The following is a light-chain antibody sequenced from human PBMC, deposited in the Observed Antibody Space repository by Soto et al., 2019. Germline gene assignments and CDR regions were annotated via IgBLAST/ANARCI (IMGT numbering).Light chain of an antibody. Sequence: QSALTDPVSVTGSPVVSGTISCTRKSGEGKSVNYVSWYQQHPGKAHKLMIFEVSKRPSGVPDRFSGSQSRNTASLTVSGLRAEDAADYYGSTLADTAGNNDHYVFWTGTKVTV. J-gene: IGLJ1*01. CDR3: STLADTAGNNDHYV. CDR1: SGEGKSVNY. V-gene: IGLV2-8*01. CDR2: EVS.